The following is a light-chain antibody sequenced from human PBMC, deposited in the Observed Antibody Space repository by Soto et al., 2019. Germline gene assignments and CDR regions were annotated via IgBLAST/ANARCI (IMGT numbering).Light chain of an antibody. CDR2: SNN. J-gene: IGLJ2*01. CDR3: AAWDDSLNVV. CDR1: SSNIGSNT. V-gene: IGLV1-44*01. Sequence: QSVLTQPPSASGTPGQRVTLSCSGSSSNIGSNTVNWYQQLPGTAPKLLIYSNNQRPSGVPDRFSGSKSGTSASLAISGLQYEDEADYYCAAWDDSLNVVFGGGTKLTVL.